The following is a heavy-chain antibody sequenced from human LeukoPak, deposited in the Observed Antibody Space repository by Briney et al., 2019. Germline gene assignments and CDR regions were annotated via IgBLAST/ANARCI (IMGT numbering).Heavy chain of an antibody. D-gene: IGHD2-2*02. CDR2: ISYDGSNK. V-gene: IGHV3-30-3*01. Sequence: GGSLRLSCAASGFTFSSYAMHWVRQAPGKGLEWVAVISYDGSNKYYADSVKGRFTISRDNSKNTLYLQMNSLRAEDTAVYYCASSKLLYSWFDLWGQGTLVTVSS. J-gene: IGHJ5*02. CDR3: ASSKLLYSWFDL. CDR1: GFTFSSYA.